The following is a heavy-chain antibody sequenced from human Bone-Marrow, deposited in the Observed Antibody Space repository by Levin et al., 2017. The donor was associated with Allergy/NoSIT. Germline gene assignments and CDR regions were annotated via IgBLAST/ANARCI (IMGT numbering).Heavy chain of an antibody. D-gene: IGHD6-19*01. CDR3: ARETSSGWYYFDH. J-gene: IGHJ4*02. V-gene: IGHV3-74*01. CDR2: ISSDGSNI. CDR1: GFTLSSHW. Sequence: GESLKISCEVSGFTLSSHWMHWVRQAPGKGLVWVSRISSDGSNIIYADSVKGRFTIARDDAKNTLFLQMNSLSAEDTAVYYCARETSSGWYYFDHWGRGTLVTVSS.